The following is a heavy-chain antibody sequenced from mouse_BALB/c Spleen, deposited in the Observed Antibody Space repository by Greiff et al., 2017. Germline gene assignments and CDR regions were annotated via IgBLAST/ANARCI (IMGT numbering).Heavy chain of an antibody. CDR2: ISCYNGAT. V-gene: IGHV1S34*01. J-gene: IGHJ4*01. CDR3: ARGGLSLYYYGSSSPTGIYAMDY. D-gene: IGHD1-1*01. CDR1: GYSFTGYY. Sequence: LVKTGASVKISCKASGYSFTGYYMHWVKQSHGTSLAWIGYISCYNGATSYNQKFKGKATFTVDTSSSTAYMQFNSLTSEDSAVYYCARGGLSLYYYGSSSPTGIYAMDYWGQGTSVTVSS.